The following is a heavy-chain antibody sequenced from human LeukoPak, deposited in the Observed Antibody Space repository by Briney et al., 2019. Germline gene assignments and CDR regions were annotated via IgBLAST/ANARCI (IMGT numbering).Heavy chain of an antibody. V-gene: IGHV3-7*01. D-gene: IGHD6-13*01. Sequence: GGSLRFSCAASGFTFSSYWMTWVRQAPGKGLEWVANIKYDGSERDYVDSVKGRFTISRDNAKNSLYLQMISLRAEDTAIYYCARDIAAAGLFFDYWGQGTLVTVSS. CDR1: GFTFSSYW. J-gene: IGHJ4*02. CDR3: ARDIAAAGLFFDY. CDR2: IKYDGSER.